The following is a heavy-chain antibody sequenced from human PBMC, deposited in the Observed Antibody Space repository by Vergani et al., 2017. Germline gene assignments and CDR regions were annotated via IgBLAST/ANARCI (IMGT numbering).Heavy chain of an antibody. CDR2: IHPADSDT. J-gene: IGHJ4*02. Sequence: EVQLVQSGAEVKKPGESLKISCQISGYSFTNYWIGWVRQMPGKGLEWMGIIHPADSDTRYSPSFQGQVTISVDKSISTAYLQRSSLRASDSAMYYCARLYERASSGSKYFDYWGQGTLVTVSS. CDR1: GYSFTNYW. CDR3: ARLYERASSGSKYFDY. V-gene: IGHV5-51*01. D-gene: IGHD1-26*01.